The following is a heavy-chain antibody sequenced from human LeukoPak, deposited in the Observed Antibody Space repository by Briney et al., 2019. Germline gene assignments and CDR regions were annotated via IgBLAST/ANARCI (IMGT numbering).Heavy chain of an antibody. J-gene: IGHJ4*02. D-gene: IGHD4-17*01. CDR3: AREIDDYGDYGPDGTRRPLDS. V-gene: IGHV3-66*01. CDR1: GFTVSSNY. CDR2: IFSAGST. Sequence: GGSLRLSCAASGFTVSSNYMSWVRQAPGKGLEWVSVIFSAGSTYYADSVKGRFTISRDNSKNTVHLQMNSLRAGDTAVYYCAREIDDYGDYGPDGTRRPLDSWGQGTLVTVSS.